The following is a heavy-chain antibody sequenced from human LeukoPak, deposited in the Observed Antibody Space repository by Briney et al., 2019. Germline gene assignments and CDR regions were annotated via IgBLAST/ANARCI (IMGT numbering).Heavy chain of an antibody. CDR1: GGSISSGGYS. Sequence: SETLSLTCAVSGGSISSGGYSWSWIRQPPGKGLEWIGYIYHSGSTNYNPSLKSRVTISVDTSKKHFSLKLSSVTATDTAVYYCARHQTAVNWFDPWGQGTLVTVSS. V-gene: IGHV4-30-2*01. J-gene: IGHJ5*02. D-gene: IGHD4-17*01. CDR2: IYHSGST. CDR3: ARHQTAVNWFDP.